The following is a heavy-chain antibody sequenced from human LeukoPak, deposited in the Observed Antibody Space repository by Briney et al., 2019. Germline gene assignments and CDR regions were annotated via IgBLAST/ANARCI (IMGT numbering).Heavy chain of an antibody. J-gene: IGHJ5*02. V-gene: IGHV5-51*01. CDR2: IYPADSDT. Sequence: GESLKISCQVSGYIFTHYWIGWVRQMPGNGLESMGIIYPADSDTTYSPSFQGQVTISADKSISTAYLQWSSLKASDTAIYYCARSLGTYCSSTSCYAAGWFDPWGQGTLVTVSS. D-gene: IGHD2-2*01. CDR3: ARSLGTYCSSTSCYAAGWFDP. CDR1: GYIFTHYW.